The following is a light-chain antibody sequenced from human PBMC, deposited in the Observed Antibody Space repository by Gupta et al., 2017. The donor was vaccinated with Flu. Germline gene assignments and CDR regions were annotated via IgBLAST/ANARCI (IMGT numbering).Light chain of an antibody. V-gene: IGKV1-33*01. CDR2: DAF. J-gene: IGKJ5*01. Sequence: DIQMTQSPSSLSASVGDRVTITCQASQDIRNYLNWYQQRPGKAPKLLIYDAFNLERGVPSRFSGSGAGTHFTFTISSLQPEDIATYFCQQEDTVIATFGQETLLEIK. CDR1: QDIRNY. CDR3: QQEDTVIAT.